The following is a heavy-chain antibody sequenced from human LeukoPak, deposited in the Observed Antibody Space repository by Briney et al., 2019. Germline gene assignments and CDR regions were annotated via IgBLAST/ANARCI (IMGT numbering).Heavy chain of an antibody. CDR1: GFTVSSNY. CDR3: ARVSSDSNGWYEFDY. D-gene: IGHD6-19*01. J-gene: IGHJ4*02. Sequence: GGSLRLSCAASGFTVSSNYMSWVRQAPGKGLEWVSVIYSGGTTYYADSVKGRFTISRDNSKNTLYHQMNSLRAEGTAVYYCARVSSDSNGWYEFDYWGQGTLVTVSS. CDR2: IYSGGTT. V-gene: IGHV3-53*01.